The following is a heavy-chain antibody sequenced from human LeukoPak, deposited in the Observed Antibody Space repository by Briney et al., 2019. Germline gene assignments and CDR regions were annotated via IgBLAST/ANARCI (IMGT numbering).Heavy chain of an antibody. D-gene: IGHD3-16*01. CDR3: ARLSSWVFEI. CDR2: IYSGGST. CDR1: GFTVSRNY. J-gene: IGHJ3*02. Sequence: LXLSXAASGFTVSRNYMSWVRQAPGKGLEWVSVIYSGGSTDYADSAKGRFTISRDNSKNTLYLQMNSLRAEDTAVYFCARLSSWVFEIWGQGTMVTVSS. V-gene: IGHV3-66*04.